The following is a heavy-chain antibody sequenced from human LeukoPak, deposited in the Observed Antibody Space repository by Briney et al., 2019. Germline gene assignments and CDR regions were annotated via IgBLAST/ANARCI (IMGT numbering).Heavy chain of an antibody. J-gene: IGHJ5*01. CDR2: IYGVGST. CDR3: TRARYFGSGTSHDS. Sequence: GSLRLSRAPPVFTVFSNYMSGVRQGPGEGGWCGSVIYGVGSTYYADSVKGRSTISRDNSKHTLYRQRNSLRAEQTTGYYCTRARYFGSGTSHDSWGHGTLVTVSS. D-gene: IGHD3-10*01. V-gene: IGHV3-53*01. CDR1: VFTVFSNY.